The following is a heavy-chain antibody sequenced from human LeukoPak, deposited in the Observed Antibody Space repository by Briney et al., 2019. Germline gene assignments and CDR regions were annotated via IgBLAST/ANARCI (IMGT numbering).Heavy chain of an antibody. CDR2: IYYSGST. J-gene: IGHJ4*02. V-gene: IGHV4-59*11. D-gene: IGHD3-10*01. Sequence: KPSETLSLTCTVSGGSISSHYWSWIRQPPGKGLEWIGYIYYSGSTNYNPSLKSRVTISVDTSKNQFSLKLSSVTAADTAVYCCARHRAESYYGSGGLDYWGQGTLVTVSS. CDR1: GGSISSHY. CDR3: ARHRAESYYGSGGLDY.